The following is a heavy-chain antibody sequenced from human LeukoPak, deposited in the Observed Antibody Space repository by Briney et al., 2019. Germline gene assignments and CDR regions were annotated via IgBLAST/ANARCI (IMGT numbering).Heavy chain of an antibody. D-gene: IGHD1-26*01. J-gene: IGHJ6*02. Sequence: PGGSLRLSCAASGSAFSRTWIHWVRQAPGKGLVWVSHIDNDAGTTTYAGSVRGRFTISRDNAKNTVSLQMNSLRAEDTAVYYCASDGAYALAVWGQGTTVTVSS. CDR2: IDNDAGTT. CDR1: GSAFSRTW. CDR3: ASDGAYALAV. V-gene: IGHV3-74*01.